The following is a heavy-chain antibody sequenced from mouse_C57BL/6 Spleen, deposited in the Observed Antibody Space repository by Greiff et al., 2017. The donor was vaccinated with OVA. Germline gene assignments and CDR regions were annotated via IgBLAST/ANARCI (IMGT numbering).Heavy chain of an antibody. J-gene: IGHJ4*01. CDR1: GFSLTSYG. Sequence: VKLMESGPGLVAPSQSLSITCTVSGFSLTSYGVHWVRQPPGKGLAWLVVIWSAGSTTYNSALKSRLSISKDNSKSQVVLKMNSLQTDDTAMYYCARVGGLRRGYYAMDYWGQGTAVTVSS. V-gene: IGHV2-6*03. CDR3: ARVGGLRRGYYAMDY. CDR2: IWSAGST. D-gene: IGHD2-4*01.